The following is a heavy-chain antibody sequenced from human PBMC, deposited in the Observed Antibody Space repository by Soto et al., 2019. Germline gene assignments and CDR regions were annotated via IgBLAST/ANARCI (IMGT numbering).Heavy chain of an antibody. J-gene: IGHJ6*02. Sequence: QPGGSLRLSCAASGFTFSSYAMSWVRQAPGKGLEWVSAISGSGGSTYYADSVKGRFTISRDNSKNTLYLQMNSLRSEDTAVYYCAKSAYSSGRPADYYYYYYGMDVWGQGTTFTVSS. CDR2: ISGSGGST. V-gene: IGHV3-23*01. CDR3: AKSAYSSGRPADYYYYYYGMDV. D-gene: IGHD6-19*01. CDR1: GFTFSSYA.